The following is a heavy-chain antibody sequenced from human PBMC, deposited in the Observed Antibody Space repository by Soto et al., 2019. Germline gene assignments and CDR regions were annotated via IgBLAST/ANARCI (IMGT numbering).Heavy chain of an antibody. J-gene: IGHJ4*02. CDR2: ISGSGGST. CDR3: AKGAGYSSGWYRESRPAGYYFDY. Sequence: PGGSLRLSCAASGFTFSSYAMSWVRQAPGKGLEWVSAISGSGGSTYYADSVKGRFTISRDNSKNTLYLQMNSLRAEDTAVYYCAKGAGYSSGWYRESRPAGYYFDYWGQGTLVTVSS. CDR1: GFTFSSYA. D-gene: IGHD6-19*01. V-gene: IGHV3-23*01.